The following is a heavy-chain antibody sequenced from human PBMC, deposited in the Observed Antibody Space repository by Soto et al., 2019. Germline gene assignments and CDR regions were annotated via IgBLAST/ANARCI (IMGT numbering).Heavy chain of an antibody. CDR3: ARAPLEDQLAHHWFDP. J-gene: IGHJ5*02. Sequence: SVKVSCKASGATFSSYAISWVRQAPGQGLEWMGGIIPIFGTASYAQKFQGRVTITADESTSTAYMELSSLRSEDTAVYYCARAPLEDQLAHHWFDPWGQGTLVTVSS. CDR2: IIPIFGTA. CDR1: GATFSSYA. D-gene: IGHD2-2*01. V-gene: IGHV1-69*13.